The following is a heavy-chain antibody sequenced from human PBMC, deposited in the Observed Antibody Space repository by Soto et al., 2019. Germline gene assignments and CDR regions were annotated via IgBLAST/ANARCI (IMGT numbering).Heavy chain of an antibody. D-gene: IGHD2-2*01. J-gene: IGHJ6*02. CDR3: AGRVVPAVIFLGNYYYSGMDV. CDR1: GGSVSSGSYY. Sequence: QVQLQESGPGLVKPSETLSLTCTVSGGSVSSGSYYWSWIRQPPGKGLEWIGYIYYSGSTNYNPSLKGGVPISEDTSKTKSPRRLGSVTAADTAVYYGAGRVVPAVIFLGNYYYSGMDVWGQGTTVTVSS. V-gene: IGHV4-61*01. CDR2: IYYSGST.